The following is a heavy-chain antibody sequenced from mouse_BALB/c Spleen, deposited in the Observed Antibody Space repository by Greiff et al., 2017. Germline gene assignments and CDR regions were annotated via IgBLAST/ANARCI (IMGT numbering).Heavy chain of an antibody. CDR3: TGHYRYAWFAY. J-gene: IGHJ3*01. D-gene: IGHD2-14*01. CDR1: GFTFSSYW. Sequence: EVKVEESGGGLVQPGGSMKLSCVASGFTFSSYWMSWVRQSPEKGLEWVAEIRLKSDNYATHYAESVKGKFTISRDDSKSRLYLQMNSLRAEDTGIYYCTGHYRYAWFAYWGQGTLVTVSA. V-gene: IGHV6-3*03. CDR2: IRLKSDNYAT.